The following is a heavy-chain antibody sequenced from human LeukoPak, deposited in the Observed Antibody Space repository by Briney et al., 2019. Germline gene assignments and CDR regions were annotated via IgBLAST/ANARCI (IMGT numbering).Heavy chain of an antibody. CDR3: ASGADTTIFGVVSGKDAFDI. Sequence: GGSLRLSCAASGFTFSSYSMNWVRQAPGKGLEWVSSISSSSSYIYYADSVKGRFTISRDNAKNSLYLQMNSLRAEDTAVYYCASGADTTIFGVVSGKDAFDIWGQGTMVTVSS. D-gene: IGHD3-3*01. CDR1: GFTFSSYS. J-gene: IGHJ3*02. V-gene: IGHV3-21*01. CDR2: ISSSSSYI.